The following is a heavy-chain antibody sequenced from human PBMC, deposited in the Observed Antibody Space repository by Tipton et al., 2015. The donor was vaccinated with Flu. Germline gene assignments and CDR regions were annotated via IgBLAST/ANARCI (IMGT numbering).Heavy chain of an antibody. CDR3: ARGGVAGIVEIYYFDY. CDR2: INPNSSGT. D-gene: IGHD1-26*01. Sequence: QVQLVQSGAEVKKPGASVKVSCKASGYTFTGYYMHWVRQAPGQGLEWMGRINPNSSGTNYAQKFQGRVTMTRDTSISTAYMELSRLRSDDTAVYYCARGGVAGIVEIYYFDYWGQGTLVTVSS. J-gene: IGHJ4*02. CDR1: GYTFTGYY. V-gene: IGHV1-2*06.